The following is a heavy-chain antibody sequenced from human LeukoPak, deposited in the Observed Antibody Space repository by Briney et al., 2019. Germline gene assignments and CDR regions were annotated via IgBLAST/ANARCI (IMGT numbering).Heavy chain of an antibody. CDR1: GFTFSSYS. J-gene: IGHJ4*02. CDR3: ARVDWSVVPAAITLLYFDY. CDR2: ISSSSSYI. D-gene: IGHD2-2*02. Sequence: GGSLRLSCAASGFTFSSYSMNWVRQAPGKGLEWVSSISSSSSYIYYADSVKGRITISRDNAKNSLYLQMNSLRAEDTAVYYCARVDWSVVPAAITLLYFDYWGQGTLVSVSS. V-gene: IGHV3-21*01.